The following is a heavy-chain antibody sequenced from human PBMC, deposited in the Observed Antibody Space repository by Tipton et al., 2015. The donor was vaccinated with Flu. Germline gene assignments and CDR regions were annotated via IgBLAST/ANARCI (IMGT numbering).Heavy chain of an antibody. CDR1: GDSVGSAYY. CDR2: SDHTGNA. Sequence: TLSLTCSVSGDSVGSAYYWAWIRQSPGKGLEWIGNSDHTGNAYYNPTVKSRVTISVDRSKNQFSLKLISVTAADTAVFYCARRTYYYGSGTSDVWGQGTTVTVSS. CDR3: ARRTYYYGSGTSDV. J-gene: IGHJ6*02. V-gene: IGHV4-38-2*01. D-gene: IGHD3-10*01.